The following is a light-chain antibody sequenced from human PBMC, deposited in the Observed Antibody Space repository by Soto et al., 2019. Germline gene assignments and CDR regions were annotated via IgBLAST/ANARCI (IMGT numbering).Light chain of an antibody. CDR1: SGHSSYI. J-gene: IGLJ2*01. Sequence: QPVLTQSSSASASLGSSVKLTCTLSSGHSSYIIAWHQQQPGKAPRYLMKLEGSGSYNKGSGVPDRFSGSGSGADRYLTISNLQFEDEADYYCETWDSNTYVVFGGGTKLTVL. V-gene: IGLV4-60*02. CDR2: LEGSGSY. CDR3: ETWDSNTYVV.